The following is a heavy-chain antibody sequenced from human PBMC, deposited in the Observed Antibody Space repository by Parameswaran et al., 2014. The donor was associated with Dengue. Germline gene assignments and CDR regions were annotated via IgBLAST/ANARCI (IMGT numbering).Heavy chain of an antibody. D-gene: IGHD2-2*01. CDR3: ARDRDGDIVVVPAAMRKTYYYYYGMDV. V-gene: IGHV1-46*01. Sequence: WVRQAPGQGLEWMGIINPSGGSTSYAQKFQGRVTITADESTSTAYMELSSLRSEDTAVYYCARDRDGDIVVVPAAMRKTYYYYYGMDVWAKGPRSPSP. J-gene: IGHJ6*02. CDR2: INPSGGST.